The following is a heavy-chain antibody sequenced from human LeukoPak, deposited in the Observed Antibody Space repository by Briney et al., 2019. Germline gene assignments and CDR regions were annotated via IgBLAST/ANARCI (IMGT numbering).Heavy chain of an antibody. V-gene: IGHV3-30-3*01. CDR1: GFTFSSYA. D-gene: IGHD6-13*01. CDR3: ARDAGIAAAGTGGGFDY. CDR2: ISYDGSDR. J-gene: IGHJ4*02. Sequence: GGSLRLSCAASGFTFSSYAMHWVRQAPGRGLEWVAVISYDGSDRYYADSVKGRVTISRDNSKNTMYLQLNSRRAEDTAVYYCARDAGIAAAGTGGGFDYWGQGTLVTVSS.